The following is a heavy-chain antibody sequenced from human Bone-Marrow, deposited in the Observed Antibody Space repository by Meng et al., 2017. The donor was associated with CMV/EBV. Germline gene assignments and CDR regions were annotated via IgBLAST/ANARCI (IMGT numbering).Heavy chain of an antibody. Sequence: SETLSLTCAVYGGSFSGYYWSWIRQPPGKGLEWIGEINHSGSTNYNPSLKSRVTISVDTSKNQFSLKLSSVTAADTAVYYCARGPVPDFDYWGQGTLVTVSS. CDR1: GGSFSGYY. CDR3: ARGPVPDFDY. J-gene: IGHJ4*02. CDR2: INHSGST. V-gene: IGHV4-34*01.